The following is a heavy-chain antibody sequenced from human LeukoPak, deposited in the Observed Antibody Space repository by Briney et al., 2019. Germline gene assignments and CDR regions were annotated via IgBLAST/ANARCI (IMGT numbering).Heavy chain of an antibody. CDR1: GYTFAGYY. V-gene: IGHV1-2*02. CDR3: ARLGDLIDY. Sequence: ASVRVSCTASGYTFAGYYMHWVRQAPGQGLEWMGWINPNSGGTNYAQKFQGRVTMTRDTSISTAYMELSRLRSDDTAVYYCARLGDLIDYWGQGTLVTVSS. CDR2: INPNSGGT. J-gene: IGHJ4*02. D-gene: IGHD3-10*01.